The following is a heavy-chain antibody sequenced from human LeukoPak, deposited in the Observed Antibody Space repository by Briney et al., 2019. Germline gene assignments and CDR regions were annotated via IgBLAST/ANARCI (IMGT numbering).Heavy chain of an antibody. CDR1: GGTFSSYA. Sequence: SVKVSCKASGGTFSSYAISWVRQAPGQGLEWMGGIIPIFGTANYAQKFQGRVTITADESTSTAYMELSSLRSEDTAVYYCESAHRYYYDSSGHPVVYFDYWGQGTLVTVSS. J-gene: IGHJ4*02. D-gene: IGHD3-22*01. CDR3: ESAHRYYYDSSGHPVVYFDY. V-gene: IGHV1-69*13. CDR2: IIPIFGTA.